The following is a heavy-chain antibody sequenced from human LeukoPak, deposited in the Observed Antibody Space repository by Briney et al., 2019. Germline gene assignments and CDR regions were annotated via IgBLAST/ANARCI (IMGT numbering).Heavy chain of an antibody. D-gene: IGHD4-17*01. CDR2: VYHSGTT. CDR3: ARDPSEDGDFFFDR. CDR1: GDSIRSGYY. J-gene: IGHJ4*02. Sequence: SETLSHTCVVSGDSIRSGYYWGWVRQPPGKGLEWIGSVYHSGTTHYNPSLNSRVTISLDMSKNQFSLRLTSVTAADTALYFCARDPSEDGDFFFDRWGQGTLVTVSS. V-gene: IGHV4-38-2*02.